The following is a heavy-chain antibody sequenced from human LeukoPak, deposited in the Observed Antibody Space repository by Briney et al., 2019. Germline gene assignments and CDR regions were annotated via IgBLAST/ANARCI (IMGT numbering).Heavy chain of an antibody. V-gene: IGHV4-4*07. Sequence: PSETLSLTCTVSGGSISSYYWSWIRQPAGKGLEWIGRIYSIGSTNYNPSLKSRVTMSVDTSKNQFSLRLRSVTAADTAVYYCARQIASAGTAGFDFWGQGALVTVSS. CDR2: IYSIGST. CDR1: GGSISSYY. CDR3: ARQIASAGTAGFDF. D-gene: IGHD6-13*01. J-gene: IGHJ4*02.